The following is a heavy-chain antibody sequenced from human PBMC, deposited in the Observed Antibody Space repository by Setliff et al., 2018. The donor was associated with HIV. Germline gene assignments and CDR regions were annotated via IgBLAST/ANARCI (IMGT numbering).Heavy chain of an antibody. CDR1: GYSISSGYY. V-gene: IGHV4-38-2*01. D-gene: IGHD3-3*01. CDR3: ARSIVPVASGYYYFEY. Sequence: SETLSLTCAVSGYSISSGYYWGWIRQPPGKGLEWIGSIYHTGSTYYKPSLKSRVTISVDTSKNQFSLRLSSVAAGGTAVYYCARSIVPVASGYYYFEYWGQGTLVTVSS. CDR2: IYHTGST. J-gene: IGHJ4*02.